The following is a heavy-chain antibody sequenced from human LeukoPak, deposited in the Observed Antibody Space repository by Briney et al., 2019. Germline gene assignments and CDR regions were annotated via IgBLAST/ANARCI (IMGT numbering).Heavy chain of an antibody. Sequence: SETLSLTCTVSGGSISSYYWSWIRQPPGKGLEWIGYIYTSGRTNYNPSLKSRVTISVDTSKNQFSLKLSSVTAADTAVYYCARLSLDYSNYAGWFDPWGQGTLVTVSS. D-gene: IGHD4-11*01. CDR2: IYTSGRT. CDR3: ARLSLDYSNYAGWFDP. J-gene: IGHJ5*02. V-gene: IGHV4-4*09. CDR1: GGSISSYY.